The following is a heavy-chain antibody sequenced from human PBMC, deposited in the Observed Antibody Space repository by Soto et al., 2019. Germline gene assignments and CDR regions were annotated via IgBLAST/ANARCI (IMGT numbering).Heavy chain of an antibody. CDR2: INYSGRV. CDR3: ASSYGSGSGVFDY. D-gene: IGHD3-10*01. CDR1: GASFSGNY. Sequence: QVQLQQWGAGLLKPSETLSLTCAVYGASFSGNYWSWIRQTPGKRLGWMGHINYSGRVPYNPSLESRTTISGDTSRNHLSLNLTSVTAADTAVYYCASSYGSGSGVFDYWGQGTSVTVSS. J-gene: IGHJ4*02. V-gene: IGHV4-34*01.